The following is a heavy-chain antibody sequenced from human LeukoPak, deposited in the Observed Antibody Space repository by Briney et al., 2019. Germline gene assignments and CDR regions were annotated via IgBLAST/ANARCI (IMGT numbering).Heavy chain of an antibody. J-gene: IGHJ6*03. CDR3: AKATVPAARYYYYYYMDV. CDR1: GFTFSSYA. CDR2: ISGSGGST. D-gene: IGHD2-2*01. Sequence: PGGSLRLSCAASGFTFSSYAMSWVRQAPGKGLELVSAISGSGGSTYYADSVKGRFTISRDNSKNTLYLQMNSLRAEDTAVYYCAKATVPAARYYYYYYMDVWGKGTTVTVSS. V-gene: IGHV3-23*01.